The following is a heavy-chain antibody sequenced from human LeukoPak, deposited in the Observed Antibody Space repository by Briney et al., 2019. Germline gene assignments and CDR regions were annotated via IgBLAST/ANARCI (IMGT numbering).Heavy chain of an antibody. J-gene: IGHJ6*03. CDR2: IYYSGST. Sequence: SETLSLTCTVSGGSISSSSYYWGWIRQPPGKGLEWIGSIYYSGSTYYNPSLKSRVTISVDTSKNQFFLKLSSVTAADTAVYYCARDPSSSWYGYMDVWGKGTTVTVSS. CDR3: ARDPSSSWYGYMDV. D-gene: IGHD6-13*01. V-gene: IGHV4-39*07. CDR1: GGSISSSSYY.